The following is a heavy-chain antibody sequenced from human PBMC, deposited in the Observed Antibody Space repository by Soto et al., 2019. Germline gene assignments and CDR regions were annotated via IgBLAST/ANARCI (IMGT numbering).Heavy chain of an antibody. CDR1: GYTFTGYY. Sequence: QVQLVQSGAEVKKPGASVKVSCKASGYTFTGYYMHWVRQAPGQGLEWMVWINPNSGGTNYAQKFQGRVTMNRDTSISTAYMELSRLRSDDTAVYYCARDRVVGASGYYYYYGMDVWGQGPTVTVSS. V-gene: IGHV1-2*02. CDR2: INPNSGGT. D-gene: IGHD1-26*01. CDR3: ARDRVVGASGYYYYYGMDV. J-gene: IGHJ6*02.